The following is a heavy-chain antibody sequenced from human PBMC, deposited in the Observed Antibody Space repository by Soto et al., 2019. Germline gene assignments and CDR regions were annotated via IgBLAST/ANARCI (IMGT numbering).Heavy chain of an antibody. CDR2: IYYSGST. Sequence: TSETLSLTCTVSGGSIISYYWSWIRQPPGRGLEWIGYIYYSGSTNYDPSLKSRVTISVDTSKNQFSLKLSSVTAADTAVYYCARDHAYGDYYFDYWGQGTLVTVSS. CDR3: ARDHAYGDYYFDY. CDR1: GGSIISYY. J-gene: IGHJ4*02. V-gene: IGHV4-59*01. D-gene: IGHD4-17*01.